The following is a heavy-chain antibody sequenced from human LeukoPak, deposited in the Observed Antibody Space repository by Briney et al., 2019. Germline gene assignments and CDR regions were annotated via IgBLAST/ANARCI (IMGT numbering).Heavy chain of an antibody. V-gene: IGHV4-39*02. D-gene: IGHD3-10*01. Sequence: PSETLSLTCTVSGGSISSSSYYWGWIRQPPGKGLEWIVSIYYSGSTYYNPSLKSRVTISVDTSKNQFSLKLSSVTAADTAVYYCARDFRYGSGSYYNPPGFDPRGQGTLVTVSS. J-gene: IGHJ5*02. CDR2: IYYSGST. CDR3: ARDFRYGSGSYYNPPGFDP. CDR1: GGSISSSSYY.